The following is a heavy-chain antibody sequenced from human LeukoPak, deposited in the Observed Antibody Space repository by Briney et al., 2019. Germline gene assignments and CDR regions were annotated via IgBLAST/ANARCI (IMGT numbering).Heavy chain of an antibody. CDR3: ARVGGYNDAFDI. CDR1: GGSISSYY. V-gene: IGHV4-59*01. Sequence: PSETLSLTCTVSGGSISSYYWSWIRQPPGKGLEWIAYIYYSGSTNYNPSLKSRVTISLDTSKNQFFLKLSSVTAADMAIYYCARVGGYNDAFDIWGQGTMATVSS. CDR2: IYYSGST. D-gene: IGHD5-24*01. J-gene: IGHJ3*02.